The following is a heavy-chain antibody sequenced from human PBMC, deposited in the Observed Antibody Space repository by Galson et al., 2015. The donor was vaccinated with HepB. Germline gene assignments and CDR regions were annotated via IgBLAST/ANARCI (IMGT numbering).Heavy chain of an antibody. D-gene: IGHD6-13*01. CDR2: ISYDGSNK. V-gene: IGHV3-30*18. J-gene: IGHJ4*02. CDR3: AKDSPSPYISSPPDY. CDR1: GFSFSSFA. Sequence: SLRLSCAASGFSFSSFAMHWVRQAPGKGLEWAAVISYDGSNKYYADSVKGRFTISRDNSKNTLYLQMNSLRPEDTAVYYCAKDSPSPYISSPPDYWGQGTLVTVSS.